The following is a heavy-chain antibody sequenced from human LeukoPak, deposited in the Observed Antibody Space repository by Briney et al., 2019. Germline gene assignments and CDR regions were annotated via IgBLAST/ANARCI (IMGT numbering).Heavy chain of an antibody. CDR2: IQQDGSDK. V-gene: IGHV3-7*01. D-gene: IGHD1-26*01. J-gene: IGHJ4*02. CDR1: GFTFSSYW. Sequence: QAGGSLRLSCAASGFTFSSYWMSWVRQAPGKGLEWVANIQQDGSDKNYVDSVKGRFTISRDNAKNTVYLQMSSLRVEDTAVYYCAKDGPWERVDFDYWGQGTLVTVSS. CDR3: AKDGPWERVDFDY.